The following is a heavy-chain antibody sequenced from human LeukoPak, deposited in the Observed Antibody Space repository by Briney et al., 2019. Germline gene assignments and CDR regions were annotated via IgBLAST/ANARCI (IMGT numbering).Heavy chain of an antibody. J-gene: IGHJ4*02. D-gene: IGHD3-10*01. V-gene: IGHV6-1*01. CDR3: ARGTGTFDL. Sequence: SQTLSLTCAISGDSVSSSSAAWSWIRQSPSRGLEWLGRTYYRSKWYNDYAKSVKSRISINSDTSKNQISLQLNSVTPEDTAVYYCARGTGTFDLWGQGTLVTVSS. CDR1: GDSVSSSSAA. CDR2: TYYRSKWYN.